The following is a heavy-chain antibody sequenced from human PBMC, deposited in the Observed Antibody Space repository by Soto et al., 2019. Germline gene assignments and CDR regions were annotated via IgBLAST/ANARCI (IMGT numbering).Heavy chain of an antibody. CDR2: IYYTGST. CDR3: VILSYSAHRDLHAFPTRRSSDL. D-gene: IGHD5-18*01. V-gene: IGHV4-59*01. Sequence: SETLSLTCTVSGDSMSGYYWSWFRQPPGKGLEWVGYIYYTGSTKYNPSLKSRVTVSVDTSKNQFSLILSSVTAADTAVYYCVILSYSAHRDLHAFPTRRSSDL. J-gene: IGHJ2*01. CDR1: GDSMSGYY.